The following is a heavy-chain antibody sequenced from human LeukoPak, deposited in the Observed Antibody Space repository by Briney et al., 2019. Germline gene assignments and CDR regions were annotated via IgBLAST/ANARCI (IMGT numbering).Heavy chain of an antibody. CDR1: GFTFSSYA. Sequence: PGGSLRLSCAASGFTFSSYAMTWVRQAPGKGLEWVSAISGSGASTYYADSVKGRFTISRDNSKNTLYLRMNSLRAEDTAVYYCAKADSYYYGSGSYGGYWGQGTLVTVSS. CDR2: ISGSGAST. V-gene: IGHV3-23*01. J-gene: IGHJ4*02. D-gene: IGHD3-10*01. CDR3: AKADSYYYGSGSYGGY.